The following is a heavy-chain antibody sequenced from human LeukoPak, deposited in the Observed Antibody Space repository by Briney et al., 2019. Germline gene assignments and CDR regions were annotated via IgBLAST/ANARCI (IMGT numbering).Heavy chain of an antibody. V-gene: IGHV4-39*01. CDR2: INYSGST. CDR3: ARQKFTMVRGVGSMDV. D-gene: IGHD3-10*01. J-gene: IGHJ6*02. Sequence: WVRQAPGKGLEWIGSINYSGSTYYNPSLKSRVTISVDTSKNQFSLKLSSVTAEDTAVYYCARQKFTMVRGVGSMDVWGQGTTVTVSS.